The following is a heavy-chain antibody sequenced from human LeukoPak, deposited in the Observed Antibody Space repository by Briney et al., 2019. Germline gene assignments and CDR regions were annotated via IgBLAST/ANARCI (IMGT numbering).Heavy chain of an antibody. J-gene: IGHJ6*03. CDR2: IYTSGST. CDR1: GGSTSSYY. Sequence: PSETLSLTCTVSGGSTSSYYWSWIRQPAGKGLEWIGRIYTSGSTNYNPSLKSRVTMSVDTSKNQFSLKLSSVTAADTAVYYCAREAGIAAAGHYYYYMDVWGKGTTVTVSS. D-gene: IGHD6-13*01. V-gene: IGHV4-4*07. CDR3: AREAGIAAAGHYYYYMDV.